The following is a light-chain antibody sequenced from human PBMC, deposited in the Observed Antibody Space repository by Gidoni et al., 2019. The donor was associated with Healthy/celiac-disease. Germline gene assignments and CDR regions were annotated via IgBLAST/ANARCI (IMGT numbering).Light chain of an antibody. V-gene: IGKV4-1*01. CDR3: QQYYSTPYN. CDR2: WAS. J-gene: IGKJ2*01. Sequence: DIVMTQSPDSLAVSLGVRATINCKSSQSVLYSSNNTNYLAWYQQKPGQSPKLLIYWASTRESGVPDRFSGSGSGTDFTLTISSLQAEDVAVYYCQQYYSTPYNFGQGTKLEIK. CDR1: QSVLYSSNNTNY.